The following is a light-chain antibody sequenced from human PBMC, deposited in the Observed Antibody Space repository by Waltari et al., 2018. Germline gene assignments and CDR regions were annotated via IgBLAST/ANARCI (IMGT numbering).Light chain of an antibody. Sequence: EIVLTQSPGTLSLSPGERATLSYRASQRVRGSLAWYQQKAGQAPRLLIYGVSSRATGIPERFSGSGSGTDFSLTISRLEPEDFAVYYCQHYVRLPATFGQGTKVEIK. CDR2: GVS. CDR3: QHYVRLPAT. CDR1: QRVRGS. V-gene: IGKV3-20*01. J-gene: IGKJ1*01.